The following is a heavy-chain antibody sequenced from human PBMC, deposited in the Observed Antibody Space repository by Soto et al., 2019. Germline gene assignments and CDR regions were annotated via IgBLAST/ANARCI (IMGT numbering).Heavy chain of an antibody. J-gene: IGHJ6*02. D-gene: IGHD3-3*01. Sequence: QPGGSLRLSCTASGFTFSTSAMSWVRQAPGRGLEWVSGISGSGVGTYYADSVKGRFTISRDNSKNTLYLQLSGLRAEDAAVYYCAKGPTVFGAVISFDYYYGMYVWGQGTPVTVSS. V-gene: IGHV3-23*01. CDR1: GFTFSTSA. CDR3: AKGPTVFGAVISFDYYYGMYV. CDR2: ISGSGVGT.